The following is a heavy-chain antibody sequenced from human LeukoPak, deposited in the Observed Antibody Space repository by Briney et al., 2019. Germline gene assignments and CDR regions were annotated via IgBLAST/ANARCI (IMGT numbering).Heavy chain of an antibody. Sequence: GGSLRLSCTASGFSFSSYSMSWVRQPPGKGLEWISAINDDVTYYRDSVKGRFTVSRDNSKNTLYLQMNSLRAEDTAVYYCAKTYSSSWYDAFDIWGQGTMVTVSS. J-gene: IGHJ3*02. CDR2: INDDVT. V-gene: IGHV3-23*01. D-gene: IGHD6-13*01. CDR3: AKTYSSSWYDAFDI. CDR1: GFSFSSYS.